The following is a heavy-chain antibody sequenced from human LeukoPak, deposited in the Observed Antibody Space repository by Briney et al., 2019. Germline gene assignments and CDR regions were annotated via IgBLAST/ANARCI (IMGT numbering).Heavy chain of an antibody. V-gene: IGHV3-48*03. CDR1: GFTFSSYE. CDR3: ARGEYQLLHYYYYGMDV. D-gene: IGHD2-2*01. Sequence: QPGGSLRLSCAASGFTFSSYEMNWVRQAPGKGLEWVSYISSSGSTIYYTDSVKGRFTISRDNAKNSLYLQRSSLRAEDTAVYYCARGEYQLLHYYYYGMDVWGKGTTVTVSS. J-gene: IGHJ6*04. CDR2: ISSSGSTI.